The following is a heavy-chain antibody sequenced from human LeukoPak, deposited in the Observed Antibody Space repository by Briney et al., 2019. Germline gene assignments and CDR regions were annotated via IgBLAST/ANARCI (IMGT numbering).Heavy chain of an antibody. CDR2: IYYSGST. D-gene: IGHD2-2*02. Sequence: ASETLSPTCTVSGGSISSYYWSWIRQPPGKGLEWIGYIYYSGSTNYNPSLKSRVTISVDTSKNQFSLKLSSVTAADTAVYYCARHIRSLLYTSDYWGQGTLVTVSS. CDR1: GGSISSYY. J-gene: IGHJ4*02. CDR3: ARHIRSLLYTSDY. V-gene: IGHV4-59*08.